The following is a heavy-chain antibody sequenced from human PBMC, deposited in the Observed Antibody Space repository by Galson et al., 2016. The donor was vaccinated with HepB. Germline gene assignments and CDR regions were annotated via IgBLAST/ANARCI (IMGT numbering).Heavy chain of an antibody. J-gene: IGHJ4*02. Sequence: SETLSLTCSASGGSVYNSYWSWVRQPPGKRLEWIGYVYYKGNTYYNAAFESRATLSVDTPRNQFFLRLRSVTAADTAVYYCVRDQGKVFDYWGQGVLVTVSS. CDR1: GGSVYNSY. CDR3: VRDQGKVFDY. CDR2: VYYKGNT. V-gene: IGHV4-59*02. D-gene: IGHD3-10*01.